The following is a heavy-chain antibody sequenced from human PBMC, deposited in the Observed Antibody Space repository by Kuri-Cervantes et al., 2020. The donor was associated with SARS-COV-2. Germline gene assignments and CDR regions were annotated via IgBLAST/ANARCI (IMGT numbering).Heavy chain of an antibody. CDR2: VYHSGNA. CDR3: ARDYSNYFDY. J-gene: IGHJ4*02. CDR1: GYSISGGYY. V-gene: IGHV4-38-2*02. Sequence: SETLSLTCVVSGYSISGGYYWAWIRQSPGRGLEWIGSVYHSGNAYYNPSLKTRVTISVDTSENQFSLKMNSVTAADTAVYFCARDYSNYFDYWGQGTLVTVSS. D-gene: IGHD5-18*01.